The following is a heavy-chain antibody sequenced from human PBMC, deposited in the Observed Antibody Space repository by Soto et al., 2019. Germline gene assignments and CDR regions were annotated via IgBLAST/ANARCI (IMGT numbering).Heavy chain of an antibody. V-gene: IGHV5-51*01. CDR2: IYPSDSHT. D-gene: IGHD3-10*01. CDR1: GYTFTIYW. CDR3: ARPANKGADHYDL. J-gene: IGHJ5*02. Sequence: GESLKISCHVSGYTFTIYWLVWVRQMPRKGLEWLGVIYPSDSHTRYSPSFQGQVPISADHSINTASLQWDSLKAPDTAIYYCARPANKGADHYDLWGQGTPVTV.